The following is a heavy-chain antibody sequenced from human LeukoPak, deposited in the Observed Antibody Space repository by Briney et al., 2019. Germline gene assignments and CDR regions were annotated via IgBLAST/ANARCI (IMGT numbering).Heavy chain of an antibody. CDR1: GGSISSYY. V-gene: IGHV4-59*01. CDR2: IYYSGST. J-gene: IGHJ4*02. CDR3: ARFSYDSSGSNYYFDY. Sequence: SETLSLTCTVSGGSISSYYWSWIRQPPGKGLEWIGYIYYSGSTNYNPSLKSRVTISVDTSKNQFSLKLSSVTAADTAVYYCARFSYDSSGSNYYFDYWGQGTLVTVPS. D-gene: IGHD3-22*01.